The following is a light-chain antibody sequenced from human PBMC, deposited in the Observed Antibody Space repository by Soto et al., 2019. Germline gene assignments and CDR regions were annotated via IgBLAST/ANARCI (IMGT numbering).Light chain of an antibody. V-gene: IGKV1-27*01. CDR3: QRYKSAIT. CDR1: QGISNY. J-gene: IGKJ5*01. CDR2: DAS. Sequence: DIQMTQSPSSLSASVGDRVTITCRASQGISNYLAWYQQQPGKAPKLLIYDASTLHSEVPSRFSGSGSGTDFTLTISSLQAEDVETYYCQRYKSAITCGQGTRLEIK.